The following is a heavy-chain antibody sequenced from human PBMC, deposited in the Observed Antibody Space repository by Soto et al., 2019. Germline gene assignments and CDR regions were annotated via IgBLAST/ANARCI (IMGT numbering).Heavy chain of an antibody. D-gene: IGHD6-13*01. V-gene: IGHV1-24*01. J-gene: IGHJ6*02. CDR2: FDPEDGET. CDR1: LTELS. Sequence: LTELSMHWVRQAPGKGLEWMGGFDPEDGETIYAQKFQGRVTMTEDTSTDTAYMELSSLRSEDTAVYYCATTAAAGRYYYYGMDVWGQGTTVTVSS. CDR3: ATTAAAGRYYYYGMDV.